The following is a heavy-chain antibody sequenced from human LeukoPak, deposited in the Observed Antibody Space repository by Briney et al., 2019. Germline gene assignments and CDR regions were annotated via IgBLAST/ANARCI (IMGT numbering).Heavy chain of an antibody. J-gene: IGHJ5*02. V-gene: IGHV1-18*01. CDR3: ARDLGGTGAGYNWFDP. D-gene: IGHD7-27*01. CDR1: GYTFTSYG. CDR2: ISAYNGNT. Sequence: ASVRVSCKASGYTFTSYGISWVRQAPGQGLEWMGWISAYNGNTNYAQKLQGRVTMTTDTSTSTAYMELRSLRSDDTAVYYCARDLGGTGAGYNWFDPWGQGTLVTVSS.